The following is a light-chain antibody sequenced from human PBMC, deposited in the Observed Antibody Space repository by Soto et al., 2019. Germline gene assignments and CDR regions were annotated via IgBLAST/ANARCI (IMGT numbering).Light chain of an antibody. J-gene: IGKJ5*01. CDR2: GAS. Sequence: EIVMKQSPATLSMSLGERATLSCRASQSVSSNLAWYQQKPGQAPRLLIYGASTRATGIPARFSGSGSGTEFTLTISRLEPEDLAVYYCQQYGSSPRITFGQGTRLEIK. V-gene: IGKV3-15*01. CDR1: QSVSSN. CDR3: QQYGSSPRIT.